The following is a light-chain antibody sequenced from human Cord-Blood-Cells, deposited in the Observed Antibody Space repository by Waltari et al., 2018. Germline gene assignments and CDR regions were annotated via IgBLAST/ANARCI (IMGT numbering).Light chain of an antibody. CDR1: RSDVGGYNL. CDR2: EGS. J-gene: IGLJ3*02. V-gene: IGLV2-23*01. Sequence: QSALPQPASVSGSPGQSITISCHGTRSDVGGYNLLSWYQQHPGKAPKLMIYEGSKRPSGVSNRCSGSKSGNTASLTISGLQAEDEADYYCCSYAGSSTLVFGGGTKLTVL. CDR3: CSYAGSSTLV.